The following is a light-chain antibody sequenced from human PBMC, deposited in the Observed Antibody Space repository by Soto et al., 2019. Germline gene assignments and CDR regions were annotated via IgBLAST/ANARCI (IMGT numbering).Light chain of an antibody. CDR3: SSYAGNNGGV. Sequence: QSVLTQPPSVSGSPGQSVTISCTGTSSDVGAYNYVCWYQQHPGKPPKLLISEVTKRPSGVPDRFSGSNSGNTASLTVSGLQAEDEADYYCSSYAGNNGGVFGGGTKLTVL. J-gene: IGLJ2*01. CDR1: SSDVGAYNY. CDR2: EVT. V-gene: IGLV2-8*01.